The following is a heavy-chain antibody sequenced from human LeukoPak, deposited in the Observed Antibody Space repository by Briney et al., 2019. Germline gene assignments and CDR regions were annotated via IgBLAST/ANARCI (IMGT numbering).Heavy chain of an antibody. V-gene: IGHV3-53*01. D-gene: IGHD2-15*01. CDR2: IYSGGST. J-gene: IGHJ3*02. Sequence: GGSLRLSCAASGFTFSSYAMSWVRQAPGKGLEWVSVIYSGGSTYYADSVKGRFTISRDNSKNTLYLQMNSLRAEDTAVYYCARVLRLLGAFDIWGQGTMVTVSS. CDR1: GFTFSSYA. CDR3: ARVLRLLGAFDI.